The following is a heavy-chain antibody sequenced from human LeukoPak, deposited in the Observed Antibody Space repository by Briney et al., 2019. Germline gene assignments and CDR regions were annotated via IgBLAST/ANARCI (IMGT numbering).Heavy chain of an antibody. J-gene: IGHJ4*02. CDR3: AYSSSWLPDY. D-gene: IGHD6-13*01. CDR2: ISSSSSYI. V-gene: IGHV3-21*01. Sequence: GGSLRLSCTVSGFTFSSYSMNWVRQAPGKGLEWVSSISSSSSYIYYADSVKGRFTISRDNAKNSLYLQMNSLRAEDTAVYYCAYSSSWLPDYWGQGTLVTVSS. CDR1: GFTFSSYS.